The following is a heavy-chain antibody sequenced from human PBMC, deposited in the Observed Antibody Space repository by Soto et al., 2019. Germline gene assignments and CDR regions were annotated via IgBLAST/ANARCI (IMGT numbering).Heavy chain of an antibody. V-gene: IGHV4-39*01. J-gene: IGHJ4*02. CDR1: GGSISSSIYY. CDR3: ARHSAAEIFDY. Sequence: PSYSLALGCTVSGGSISSSIYYWCWIRQPPGKGLEWIGSIYYSGITYYNPSLKSRVTISVDTSKNQFSLKLSSVTAADTAVYYCARHSAAEIFDYWGQGTLVTVSS. CDR2: IYYSGIT. D-gene: IGHD6-13*01.